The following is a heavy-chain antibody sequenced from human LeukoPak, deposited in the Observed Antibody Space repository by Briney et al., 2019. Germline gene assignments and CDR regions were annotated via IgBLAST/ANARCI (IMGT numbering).Heavy chain of an antibody. J-gene: IGHJ4*02. CDR3: AKVHTIRRFDS. CDR2: IDPNSGGT. D-gene: IGHD1-14*01. Sequence: GGSLTLSCKSSGYMFSAQHMHWVRQAPGQGLEWMGWIDPNSGGTNYAQKFQGRVTIRIDSSISTAYRQLRRLRSDVTAVYYNAKVHTIRRFDSWGQGTLVTVSS. CDR1: GYMFSAQH. V-gene: IGHV1-2*02.